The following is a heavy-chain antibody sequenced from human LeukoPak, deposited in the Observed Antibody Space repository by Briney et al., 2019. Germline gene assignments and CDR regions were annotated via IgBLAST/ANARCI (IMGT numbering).Heavy chain of an antibody. J-gene: IGHJ4*02. D-gene: IGHD5-24*01. V-gene: IGHV4-34*01. CDR1: GFTFTTYS. Sequence: GSLRLSCAASGFTFTTYSMNWLRQAPGKGLEWIGEINHSGSTNYNPSLKSRVTISVDTSKNQFSLKLSSVTAADTAVYYCARAEEMSYFDYWGQGTLVTVSS. CDR3: ARAEEMSYFDY. CDR2: INHSGST.